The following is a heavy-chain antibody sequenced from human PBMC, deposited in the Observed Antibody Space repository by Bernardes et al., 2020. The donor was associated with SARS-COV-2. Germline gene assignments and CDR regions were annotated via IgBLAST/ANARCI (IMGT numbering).Heavy chain of an antibody. Sequence: ASGKVFCKASGYTFTAYYIPWVRQAPGQGFEWMGWITPTSGGTTSAQRFQGRVTMTRDTSINTAYMELIRVTSDDTAIYYCARCNPTLGATDCLDYWGQGTLVTGSS. CDR3: ARCNPTLGATDCLDY. J-gene: IGHJ4*02. D-gene: IGHD1-26*01. V-gene: IGHV1-2*02. CDR2: ITPTSGGT. CDR1: GYTFTAYY.